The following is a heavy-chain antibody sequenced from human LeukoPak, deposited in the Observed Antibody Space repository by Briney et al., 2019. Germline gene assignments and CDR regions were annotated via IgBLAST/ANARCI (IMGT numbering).Heavy chain of an antibody. CDR2: ISSSGSTI. D-gene: IGHD1-26*01. V-gene: IGHV3-48*03. J-gene: IGHJ3*02. CDR1: GFTFSSYE. Sequence: PGGSLRLSCAASGFTFSSYEMNWVRQAPGKGLEWVSYISSSGSTIYYADSVKGRFTISRDNAKNSLYLQMNSLRAEDTAVYYCARVTSGNRLDSDAFDIWGQGTMVTVSS. CDR3: ARVTSGNRLDSDAFDI.